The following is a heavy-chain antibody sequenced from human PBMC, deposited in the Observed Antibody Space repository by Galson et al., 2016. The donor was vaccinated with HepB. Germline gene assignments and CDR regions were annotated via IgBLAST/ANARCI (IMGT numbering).Heavy chain of an antibody. CDR3: ARGPPYGEFDY. J-gene: IGHJ4*02. D-gene: IGHD3-10*01. CDR2: INSDGSST. CDR1: GFTFSSYG. Sequence: SLRLSCAASGFTFSSYGMHWVRQAPGKGLVWVSRINSDGSSTTYAGSVKGRFTISRDNAKNTPYLQMNGLKAEDTAVYYCARGPPYGEFDYWGQGTLVTVSS. V-gene: IGHV3-74*01.